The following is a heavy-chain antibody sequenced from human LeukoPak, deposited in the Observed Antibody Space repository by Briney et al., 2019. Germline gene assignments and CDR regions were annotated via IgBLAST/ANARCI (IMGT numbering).Heavy chain of an antibody. J-gene: IGHJ4*02. D-gene: IGHD3-22*01. V-gene: IGHV1-46*01. CDR1: GYTFTGYY. CDR3: ARVHHYFDIAFDY. Sequence: ASVKVSCKASGYTFTGYYVHWVRQAPGQGLEWMGMINPSGGSTNYAQTFQGRVTMTRDMSTSTVYMELSSLRSEDTAVYYCARVHHYFDIAFDYWGQGTLVTVSS. CDR2: INPSGGST.